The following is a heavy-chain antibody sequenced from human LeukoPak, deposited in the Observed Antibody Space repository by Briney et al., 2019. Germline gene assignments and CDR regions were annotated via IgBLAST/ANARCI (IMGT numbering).Heavy chain of an antibody. CDR1: GYTFTSYG. CDR3: ARVTLEDTLIVVVPAAMGY. V-gene: IGHV1-18*01. J-gene: IGHJ4*02. Sequence: GASVKVSCKASGYTFTSYGISWVRQAPGQGLEWMGWISAYNGNTNYAQKLQGRVTMTTDTSTSTAYMELRSLRSDDTAVYYCARVTLEDTLIVVVPAAMGYWGQGTLVTVSS. CDR2: ISAYNGNT. D-gene: IGHD2-2*01.